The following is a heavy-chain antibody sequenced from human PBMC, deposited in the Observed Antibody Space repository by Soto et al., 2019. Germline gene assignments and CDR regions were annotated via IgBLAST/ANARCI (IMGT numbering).Heavy chain of an antibody. CDR3: ARDHPSIAEAGTKDY. Sequence: SVKVSCKASGYTFTGYYMHWVRQAPGQGLEWMGWINPNSGGTNYAQKFQGRVTMTRDTSISTSYMELSRLGADDTAVYYCARDHPSIAEAGTKDYWGQGTPVTVSS. CDR2: INPNSGGT. CDR1: GYTFTGYY. D-gene: IGHD6-13*01. V-gene: IGHV1-2*02. J-gene: IGHJ4*02.